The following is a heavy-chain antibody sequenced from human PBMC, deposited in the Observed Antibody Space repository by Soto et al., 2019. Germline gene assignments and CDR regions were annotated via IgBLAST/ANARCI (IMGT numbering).Heavy chain of an antibody. Sequence: SETLSLTCTVSGGSISSYYGGWIRQPPGTGLEWIGEINHSGSTNYNPSLKSRVTISVDKSKNQFSLKLSSVTAADTAVYYCASQITNYYYGMDVWGQGTTVTVSS. D-gene: IGHD3-16*01. CDR2: INHSGST. CDR3: ASQITNYYYGMDV. J-gene: IGHJ6*02. V-gene: IGHV4-34*01. CDR1: GGSISSYY.